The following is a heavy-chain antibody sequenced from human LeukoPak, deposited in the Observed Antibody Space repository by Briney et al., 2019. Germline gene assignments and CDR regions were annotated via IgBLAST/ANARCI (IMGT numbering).Heavy chain of an antibody. J-gene: IGHJ4*02. Sequence: SGGSLTLSCAASGFTFSSSAMICLRHAPGKGLECVSSICSRGISTYYAESVKGRFTISRDNSKNTLYLQMKSLRGDDIGVYYCAKSFDFSNGHSPILTPFDSWGQGTLVSVSS. D-gene: IGHD3-3*01. CDR2: ICSRGIST. CDR1: GFTFSSSA. CDR3: AKSFDFSNGHSPILTPFDS. V-gene: IGHV3-23*01.